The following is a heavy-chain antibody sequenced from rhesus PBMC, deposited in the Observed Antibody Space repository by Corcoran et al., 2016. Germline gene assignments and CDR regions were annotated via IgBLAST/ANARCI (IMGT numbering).Heavy chain of an antibody. V-gene: IGHV4-173*01. J-gene: IGHJ4*01. Sequence: QLQLQESGPGLVKPSETLSLTCAVSGGSISSNYWSWIRQPPGKGLEWIGRISGSGGSTDYNPSLKSRVTMSTDTSKNQLSLKLSSGTAADTAVYYCARDPPYSNYFDYWGQGVLVTVSS. CDR2: ISGSGGST. CDR1: GGSISSNY. CDR3: ARDPPYSNYFDY. D-gene: IGHD4-23*01.